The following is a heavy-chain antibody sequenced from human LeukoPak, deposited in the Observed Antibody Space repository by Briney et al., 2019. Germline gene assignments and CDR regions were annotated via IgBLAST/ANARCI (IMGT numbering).Heavy chain of an antibody. CDR1: GGSISSGGYY. D-gene: IGHD3-3*01. J-gene: IGHJ6*02. Sequence: SETLSLTCTVSGGSISSGGYYWSWIRQHPGKGLEWIGYIYYSGSTYYNPSLRSRVTISVDTSKNQFSLKLSSVTAADTAVYYCASRQITIFGVVPRPYGMDVWGQGTTVTVSS. CDR3: ASRQITIFGVVPRPYGMDV. V-gene: IGHV4-31*03. CDR2: IYYSGST.